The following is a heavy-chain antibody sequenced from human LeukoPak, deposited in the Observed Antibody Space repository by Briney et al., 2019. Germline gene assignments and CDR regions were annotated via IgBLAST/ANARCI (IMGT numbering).Heavy chain of an antibody. CDR1: GFTFSSYG. CDR2: IWYDGSNK. D-gene: IGHD3-10*01. Sequence: PGGSLRLSCAASGFTFSSYGMHWVRQAPGKGLEWVAVIWYDGSNKYYADSVKGRFTIPRDNSKNTLYLQMNSLRAEDTAVYYCARDKTMVRGVSYGMDVWGQGTTVTVSS. V-gene: IGHV3-33*01. J-gene: IGHJ6*02. CDR3: ARDKTMVRGVSYGMDV.